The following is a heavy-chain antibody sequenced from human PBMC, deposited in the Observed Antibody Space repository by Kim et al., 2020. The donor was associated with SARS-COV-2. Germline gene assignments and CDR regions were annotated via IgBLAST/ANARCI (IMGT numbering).Heavy chain of an antibody. CDR3: ARDLGERILSGYQWFDS. V-gene: IGHV4-31*03. CDR2: IYDSVNT. J-gene: IGHJ5*01. Sequence: SETLSLTCTVSGGSISSGGYYWSWIRQQPGKGLEWIGFIYDSVNTYYNPSLQSRLTISVDTSKNQFSLKLSSVTAADTAVYYCARDLGERILSGYQWFDSWGQGTLVSVSS. CDR1: GGSISSGGYY. D-gene: IGHD3-9*01.